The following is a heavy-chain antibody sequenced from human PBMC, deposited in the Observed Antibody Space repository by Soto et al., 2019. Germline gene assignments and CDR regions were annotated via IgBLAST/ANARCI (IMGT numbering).Heavy chain of an antibody. Sequence: GGSLRLSCAAPGFTFSSYSMNWVRQAPGKGLEWVSSISSSSSYIYYADSVKGRFTIARDNAKNSLYLQMNSLRAEDTAVYYCAREWLGYYSRQHMDVWGQGTTVTVSS. CDR3: AREWLGYYSRQHMDV. D-gene: IGHD3-22*01. V-gene: IGHV3-21*01. CDR1: GFTFSSYS. J-gene: IGHJ6*02. CDR2: ISSSSSYI.